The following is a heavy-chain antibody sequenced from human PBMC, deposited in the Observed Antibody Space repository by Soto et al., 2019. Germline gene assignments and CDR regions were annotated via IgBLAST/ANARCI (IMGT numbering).Heavy chain of an antibody. CDR1: GFTFSGSA. CDR3: TSLYQPLLS. CDR2: IRNKANSYAT. J-gene: IGHJ5*02. D-gene: IGHD2-2*01. V-gene: IGHV3-73*02. Sequence: EVQLVESGGGLVQPGGSLKLSCAVSGFTFSGSAMHWVRQASGKGLEWIGRIRNKANSYATAYAASVKGRFTISSDDSKNTAYLQMNSLKTEDTAVYDCTSLYQPLLSWGQVTLVTVSS.